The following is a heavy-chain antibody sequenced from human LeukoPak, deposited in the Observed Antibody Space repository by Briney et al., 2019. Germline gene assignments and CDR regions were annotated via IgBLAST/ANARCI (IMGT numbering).Heavy chain of an antibody. CDR3: ARLSYGSGSPDP. CDR2: IYYSGST. CDR1: GGSISSSSYY. D-gene: IGHD3-10*01. J-gene: IGHJ5*02. V-gene: IGHV4-39*01. Sequence: SETLSLTCTVSGGSISSSSYYWGWIRQPPGKGLEWIGSIYYSGSTYYNPSLKSRVTISVDTSKDQFSLKLSSVTAAGTAVYYCARLSYGSGSPDPWGQGTLVTVSS.